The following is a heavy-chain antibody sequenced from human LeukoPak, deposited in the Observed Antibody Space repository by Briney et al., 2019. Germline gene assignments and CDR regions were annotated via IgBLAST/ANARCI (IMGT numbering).Heavy chain of an antibody. V-gene: IGHV4-39*07. CDR2: IHYSGST. J-gene: IGHJ4*02. Sequence: SETLALACTVSGGSISSPTYYFGWIRQPPGKGLEWIGNIHYSGSTYYNPSLKSRVTISVDTSKNQFSLKLSSVTAADTAVYYCARQAEAYDYWGQGTLVTVSS. D-gene: IGHD2-21*01. CDR3: ARQAEAYDY. CDR1: GGSISSPTYY.